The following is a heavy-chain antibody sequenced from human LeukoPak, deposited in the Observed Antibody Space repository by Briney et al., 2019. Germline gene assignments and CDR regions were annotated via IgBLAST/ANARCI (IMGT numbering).Heavy chain of an antibody. Sequence: PSETLSLTCAVYGGSFSGYYWSWIRQPPGKGLEWIGEINHSGSTSYNPSLKSRVTISVDTSKNQFSLKLSSVTAADTAVYYCARLPSHLGATIDYWGQGTLVTVSS. D-gene: IGHD1-26*01. CDR2: INHSGST. CDR1: GGSFSGYY. V-gene: IGHV4-34*01. CDR3: ARLPSHLGATIDY. J-gene: IGHJ4*02.